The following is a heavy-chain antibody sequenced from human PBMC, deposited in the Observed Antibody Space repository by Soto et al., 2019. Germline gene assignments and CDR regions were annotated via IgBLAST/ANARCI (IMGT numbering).Heavy chain of an antibody. J-gene: IGHJ6*02. V-gene: IGHV3-11*05. D-gene: IGHD5-12*01. CDR2: ISSSSSPT. CDR1: GFTFSDYY. Sequence: QVQLVESGGGLVKPGGSLRLSCAASGFTFSDYYMTWIRQAPGKGLEWVSYISSSSSPTKYADSVKGRFTISRDNAKNSLYLQMNNLGAEDTAMYYCARDRRDGYDSSYYSGLDVWGQGTTVTVSS. CDR3: ARDRRDGYDSSYYSGLDV.